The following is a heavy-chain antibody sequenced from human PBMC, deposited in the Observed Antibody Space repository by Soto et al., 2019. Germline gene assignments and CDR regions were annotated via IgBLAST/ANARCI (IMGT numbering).Heavy chain of an antibody. CDR1: GFTFSSYS. CDR3: ARGAPDYDFWSGLSDYYYYYGMDV. V-gene: IGHV3-21*01. CDR2: ISSSSSYI. Sequence: GVLRLSCASSGFTFSSYSMNWVLQAPGKGLEWVSSISSSSSYIYYADSVKGRFTISRDNAKNSLYLQMNSLRAEDTAVYYCARGAPDYDFWSGLSDYYYYYGMDVWGQGTTVTVSS. J-gene: IGHJ6*02. D-gene: IGHD3-3*01.